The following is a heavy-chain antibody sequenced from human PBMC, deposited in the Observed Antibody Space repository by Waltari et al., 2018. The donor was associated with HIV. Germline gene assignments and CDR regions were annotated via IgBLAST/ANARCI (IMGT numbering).Heavy chain of an antibody. CDR3: VREIRVYGRDSSYNWFDP. CDR1: GGSIVSGNYY. Sequence: QVQLQASGPGLVKPSQTLSLTCTVSGGSIVSGNYYWSWIRKPAGKGLEWIWRIHTSGRTTHNPSLKRRVTISLDTSKNQFALNLISVTGADSAVYYCVREIRVYGRDSSYNWFDPWGQGTRVAVSS. CDR2: IHTSGRT. D-gene: IGHD2-21*02. J-gene: IGHJ5*02. V-gene: IGHV4-61*02.